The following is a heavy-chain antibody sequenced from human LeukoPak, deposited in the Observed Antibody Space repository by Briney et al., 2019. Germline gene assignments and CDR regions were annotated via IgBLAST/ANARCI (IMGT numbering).Heavy chain of an antibody. CDR1: GGSISSSNW. V-gene: IGHV4-4*02. D-gene: IGHD3-16*02. Sequence: PSGTMSLTCAVSGGSISSSNWWSWVRQPPGKGLEWIGEIYHSGSANYNPSLKSRVTISVDTSKNQFSLKLSSVTAADTAVYYCARDDYVWGSYRPGYYFDYWGQGTLVTVSS. J-gene: IGHJ4*02. CDR2: IYHSGSA. CDR3: ARDDYVWGSYRPGYYFDY.